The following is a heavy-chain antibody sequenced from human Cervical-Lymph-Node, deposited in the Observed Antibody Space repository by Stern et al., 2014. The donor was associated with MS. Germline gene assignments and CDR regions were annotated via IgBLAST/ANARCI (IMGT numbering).Heavy chain of an antibody. CDR2: IRGATT. D-gene: IGHD4-17*01. CDR1: GFSFSTYA. CDR3: ARDLRFYDC. Sequence: EVPLVESGGGLVQPGGSLRLSCAASGFSFSTYAMTWVRQAPGKGLEWVSGIRGATTYYAVSAMGRFTISRDNSKNTLFLQMNGLRAEDTAVYYCARDLRFYDCWGQGTLVTVSS. V-gene: IGHV3-23*04. J-gene: IGHJ4*02.